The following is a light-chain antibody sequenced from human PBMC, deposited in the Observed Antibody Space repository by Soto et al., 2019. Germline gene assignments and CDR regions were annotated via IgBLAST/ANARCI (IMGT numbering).Light chain of an antibody. V-gene: IGLV2-23*01. CDR2: EGS. CDR1: SSDVGSYNL. J-gene: IGLJ2*01. CDR3: CSYKV. Sequence: QSALTQPASVSGSPGQSITISCTGSSSDVGSYNLVSWYQQHPGKAPKLMIYEGSKRPLGVSNRFSGSTSGNTASLTISVLQAEDEADYYCCSYKVFGGGTKVTVL.